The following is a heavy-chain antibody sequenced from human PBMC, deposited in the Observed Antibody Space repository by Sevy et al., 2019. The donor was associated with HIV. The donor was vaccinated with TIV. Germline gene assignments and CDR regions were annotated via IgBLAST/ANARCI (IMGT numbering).Heavy chain of an antibody. J-gene: IGHJ6*02. CDR1: GYSFTSYW. D-gene: IGHD4-17*01. Sequence: GESLKISCKGSGYSFTSYWISWVRQMPGKGLEWMGRIDPSDSYTNYSPSFQGHVTISADKSISTAYLQWSSLKASDTAMYYCARGGYGDYGSDYYYYYGMDVWGQWTTVTVSS. CDR3: ARGGYGDYGSDYYYYYGMDV. CDR2: IDPSDSYT. V-gene: IGHV5-10-1*01.